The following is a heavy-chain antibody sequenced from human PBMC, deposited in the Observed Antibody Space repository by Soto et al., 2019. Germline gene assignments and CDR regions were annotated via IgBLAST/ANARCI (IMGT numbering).Heavy chain of an antibody. CDR2: IIPIFGTA. Sequence: QVQLVQSGAEVKKPGSSVKVSCKASGGTFSSYAISWVRQAPGQGLEWMGGIIPIFGTANYAQKFQGRVTITADESRSTAYMELSSLSTEDKAVDYCAGDGMDALYCDGMDVWGQGTTVTVSS. CDR1: GGTFSSYA. V-gene: IGHV1-69*12. J-gene: IGHJ6*02. CDR3: AGDGMDALYCDGMDV. D-gene: IGHD2-2*03.